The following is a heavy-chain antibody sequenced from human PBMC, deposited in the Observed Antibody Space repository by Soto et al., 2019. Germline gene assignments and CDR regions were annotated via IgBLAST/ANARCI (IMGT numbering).Heavy chain of an antibody. CDR1: GGSISSYY. V-gene: IGHV4-4*07. CDR2: IYTSGST. J-gene: IGHJ6*02. Sequence: SETLSLTCTVSGGSISSYYWSWIRQPAGKGLEWIGRIYTSGSTNYNPSLKSRVTMSVDTSKNPFSLKLSSVTAADTAVYYCASDWVPLSGEPYYYYYDMDVWGQGTTVTVSS. D-gene: IGHD3-3*01. CDR3: ASDWVPLSGEPYYYYYDMDV.